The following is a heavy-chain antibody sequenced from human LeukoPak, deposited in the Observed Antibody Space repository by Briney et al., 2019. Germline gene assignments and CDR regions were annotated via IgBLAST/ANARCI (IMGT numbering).Heavy chain of an antibody. D-gene: IGHD6-13*01. V-gene: IGHV4-39*01. Sequence: SETLSLTCTVSGVSISTRTYYWAWIRQPPGKGLEWIGSIYYTGNTNYNPSLKSRVTISVDTSKNQFSLKVTSVTAADTAVYYCARQGDTSSWYNWFDPWGQGPLVTVST. J-gene: IGHJ5*02. CDR1: GVSISTRTYY. CDR2: IYYTGNT. CDR3: ARQGDTSSWYNWFDP.